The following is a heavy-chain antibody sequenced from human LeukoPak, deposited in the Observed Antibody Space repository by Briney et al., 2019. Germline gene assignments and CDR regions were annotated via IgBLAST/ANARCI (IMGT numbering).Heavy chain of an antibody. Sequence: ASVKVSCKASGYTFTGYYMHWVRQAPGQGLEWMGWINPNSGGTNYAQKFRGRVTMTRDTSISTAYMELSRLRSDDTAVYYCARGPQYDASVLDYWGQGTLVTVSS. CDR1: GYTFTGYY. J-gene: IGHJ4*02. D-gene: IGHD3-16*01. CDR3: ARGPQYDASVLDY. CDR2: INPNSGGT. V-gene: IGHV1-2*02.